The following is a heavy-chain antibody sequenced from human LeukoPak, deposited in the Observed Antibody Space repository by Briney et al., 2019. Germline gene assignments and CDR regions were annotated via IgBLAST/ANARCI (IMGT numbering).Heavy chain of an antibody. CDR3: AREGNSGSYFDY. V-gene: IGHV4-59*01. D-gene: IGHD1-26*01. CDR2: IYYSGST. J-gene: IGHJ4*02. CDR1: GGSLSSYY. Sequence: PSETLSLTCTVSGGSLSSYYWSWIRQPPGKGLEWIGYIYYSGSTNYNPSLKSRVTISVDTSKNQFSLKLSSVTAADTAVYYCAREGNSGSYFDYWGQGTLVTVSS.